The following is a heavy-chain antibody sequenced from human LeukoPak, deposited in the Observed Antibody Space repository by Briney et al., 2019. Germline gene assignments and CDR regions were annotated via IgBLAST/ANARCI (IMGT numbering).Heavy chain of an antibody. Sequence: GASVKVSCKASGYTFTSYYMQWVRQAPGQGLEWMGGIIPIFGTANYAQKFQGRVTITADESTSTAYMELSSLRSEDTAVYYCARDRPQDYYGSRGAADAFDIWGQGTMVTVSS. D-gene: IGHD3-10*01. J-gene: IGHJ3*02. V-gene: IGHV1-69*13. CDR2: IIPIFGTA. CDR1: GYTFTSYY. CDR3: ARDRPQDYYGSRGAADAFDI.